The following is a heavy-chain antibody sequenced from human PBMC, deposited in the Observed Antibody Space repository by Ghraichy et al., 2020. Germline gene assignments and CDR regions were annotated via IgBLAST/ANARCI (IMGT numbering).Heavy chain of an antibody. Sequence: GGSLRLSCAVSEFTFDGYPMTWVRQAPGKGREWVSTLGADGRSTFYADSVKGRFTISRDKSKRTMYLQMNSLRADDTAVYYWAKEGGRLGEGAFDVWGQGTKVTVSS. CDR1: EFTFDGYP. V-gene: IGHV3-23*01. CDR3: AKEGGRLGEGAFDV. D-gene: IGHD3-10*01. J-gene: IGHJ3*01. CDR2: LGADGRST.